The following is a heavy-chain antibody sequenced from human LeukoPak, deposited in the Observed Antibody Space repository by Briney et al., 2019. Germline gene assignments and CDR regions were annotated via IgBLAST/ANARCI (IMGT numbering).Heavy chain of an antibody. CDR2: IYYSGST. Sequence: SETLSLTCSGSGGSISSYYWSSIRQPPGKGLEWSGYIYYSGSTNYNASLKSRVTISVDTAKNQLSLKLSSVSAADTAVYCCARDYGASYWGQGTLVTVSS. CDR1: GGSISSYY. J-gene: IGHJ4*02. CDR3: ARDYGASY. D-gene: IGHD4-17*01. V-gene: IGHV4-59*01.